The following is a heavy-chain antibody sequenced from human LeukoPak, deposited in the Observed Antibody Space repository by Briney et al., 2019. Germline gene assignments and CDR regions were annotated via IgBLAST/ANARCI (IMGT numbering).Heavy chain of an antibody. J-gene: IGHJ6*02. D-gene: IGHD3-10*01. CDR3: AKVYISGAGYYYGMDV. V-gene: IGHV3-30*18. CDR2: ISYDGSNK. CDR1: GFTFSSYG. Sequence: PGGSLRLSCAASGFTFSSYGMHWVRQAPGKGLEWVAVISYDGSNKYYADSAKGRFTISRDNSKNTLYLQMNSLRAEDTAVYYCAKVYISGAGYYYGMDVWGQGTTVTVSS.